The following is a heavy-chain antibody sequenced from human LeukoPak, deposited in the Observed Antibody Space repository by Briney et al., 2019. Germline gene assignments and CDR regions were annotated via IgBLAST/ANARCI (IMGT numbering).Heavy chain of an antibody. CDR1: GFTFSDYY. J-gene: IGHJ5*02. D-gene: IGHD2-15*01. Sequence: GGSLRLSCAASGFTFSDYYMSWIRQAPGKGLEWVSYISSSGSTIYYADSVKGRFTISRDNAKNSLYLQMNYLRAEDTAVYYCASRYCSGGSCPYNWFDPWGQGTLVTVSS. V-gene: IGHV3-11*04. CDR3: ASRYCSGGSCPYNWFDP. CDR2: ISSSGSTI.